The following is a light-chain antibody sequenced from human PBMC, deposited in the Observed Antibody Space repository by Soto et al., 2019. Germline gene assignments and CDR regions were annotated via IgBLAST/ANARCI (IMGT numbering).Light chain of an antibody. V-gene: IGLV1-44*01. CDR1: SSNIGTSS. J-gene: IGLJ1*01. CDR3: AAWDASLNGHV. CDR2: TTN. Sequence: QSVLTQPHSASGTPGQRVTISCSGSSSNIGTSSVHWFQQLPGTAPKLLISTTNQRPSGVPERFSGSKSGTSASLAISGLQSDDEADSYCAAWDASLNGHVFGTGTKVTVL.